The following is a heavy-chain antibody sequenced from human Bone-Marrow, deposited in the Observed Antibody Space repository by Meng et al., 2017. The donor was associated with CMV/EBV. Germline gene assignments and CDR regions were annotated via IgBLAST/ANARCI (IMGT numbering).Heavy chain of an antibody. CDR2: MNPNSGNT. D-gene: IGHD6-13*01. Sequence: ASVKVSCKASGYTFTSYDINWVRQATGQGLEWMGWMNPNSGNTGYAQKFQGRVTMTRNTSISTAYMELSSLRSEDTAVYYCARVWYSSSWYGPWDYYYGMDVWGQGTTVIVSS. CDR3: ARVWYSSSWYGPWDYYYGMDV. V-gene: IGHV1-8*01. J-gene: IGHJ6*02. CDR1: GYTFTSYD.